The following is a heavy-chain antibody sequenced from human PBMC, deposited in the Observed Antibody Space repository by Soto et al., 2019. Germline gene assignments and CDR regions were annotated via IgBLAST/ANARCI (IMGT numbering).Heavy chain of an antibody. D-gene: IGHD4-17*01. CDR1: GGSIRDYF. Sequence: QVQLQESDPGLVKPSETLSLTCTVSGGSIRDYFWTWIRQPPGKGLEWIGYIYYSGLTNYNPSLKSRVSISVDTSKNHFSLQLRSVTAADTAVYYCARVGGDDFGDSGGFDYWGQGTLVTVSS. V-gene: IGHV4-59*01. CDR2: IYYSGLT. J-gene: IGHJ4*02. CDR3: ARVGGDDFGDSGGFDY.